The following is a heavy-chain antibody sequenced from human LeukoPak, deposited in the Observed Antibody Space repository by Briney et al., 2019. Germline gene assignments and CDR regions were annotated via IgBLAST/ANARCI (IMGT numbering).Heavy chain of an antibody. D-gene: IGHD6-19*01. CDR2: ICYSGST. CDR1: GGSISSSTYY. J-gene: IGHJ2*01. Sequence: SETLSLTCTVSGGSISSSTYYWGWIRQPPGKGLEWIGNICYSGSTYYNPSLRSRVTISVDTSKNQFSLKLSSVTAADTAVYYCARDSASGWFYWYFDLWGRGTLVTVSS. CDR3: ARDSASGWFYWYFDL. V-gene: IGHV4-39*07.